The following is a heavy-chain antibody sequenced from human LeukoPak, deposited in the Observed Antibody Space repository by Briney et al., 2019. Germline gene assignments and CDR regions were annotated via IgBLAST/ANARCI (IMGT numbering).Heavy chain of an antibody. CDR1: GGSFSGYY. D-gene: IGHD3-10*01. V-gene: IGHV4-34*01. CDR2: INHSGST. Sequence: SETLSLTCAVYGGSFSGYYWSWIRQPPGKGLEWIGEINHSGSTNYNPSLKSRVTISVDTSKNQFSLKLSSVTAADTAVYYCARISGEYNWFDPWGQGTLVTVSS. CDR3: ARISGEYNWFDP. J-gene: IGHJ5*02.